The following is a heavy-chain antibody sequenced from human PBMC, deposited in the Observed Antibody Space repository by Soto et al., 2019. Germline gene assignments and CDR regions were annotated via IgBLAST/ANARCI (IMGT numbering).Heavy chain of an antibody. J-gene: IGHJ5*02. V-gene: IGHV3-72*01. CDR2: TRNKANSYTT. CDR3: SRDLGS. Sequence: EVQLVESGGGLVQPGGSLRLSCAASGFTFSDHHMDWVRQAPGKGLEWVGRTRNKANSYTTEYAASVKGRFTISRDDSKTSLYLQMNSLKTEDKAVYYCSRDLGSWGQGTLVTVSS. CDR1: GFTFSDHH.